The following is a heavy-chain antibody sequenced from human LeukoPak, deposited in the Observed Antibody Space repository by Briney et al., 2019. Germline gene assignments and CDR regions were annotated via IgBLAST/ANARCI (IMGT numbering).Heavy chain of an antibody. CDR1: GFTFSSYG. J-gene: IGHJ4*02. CDR2: ISFDGSDK. V-gene: IGHV3-30*18. Sequence: GGSLRLSCATSGFTFSSYGMQWVRQAPGKGLEWVAVISFDGSDKYYADSVKGRFTISRDNSKNTLYLQMNSLRAGDTAVYYCAKDLDPYIQLWPLDYWGQGTLVTVSS. D-gene: IGHD5-18*01. CDR3: AKDLDPYIQLWPLDY.